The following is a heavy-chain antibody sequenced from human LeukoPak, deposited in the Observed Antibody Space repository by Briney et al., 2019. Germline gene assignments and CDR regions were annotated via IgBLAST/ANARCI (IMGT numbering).Heavy chain of an antibody. CDR1: GYNFRNYG. V-gene: IGHV1-18*01. CDR2: ISAYNGNT. Sequence: ASVKVSCKASGYNFRNYGIGWVRQAPRQGLEWMGWISAYNGNTNYAQKLQGRVTMTTDTSTSTAYMELRSLRSDDTAVYYCARGDIVVVPAAMGGYYYYMDVWGKGTTVTVSS. J-gene: IGHJ6*03. D-gene: IGHD2-2*01. CDR3: ARGDIVVVPAAMGGYYYYMDV.